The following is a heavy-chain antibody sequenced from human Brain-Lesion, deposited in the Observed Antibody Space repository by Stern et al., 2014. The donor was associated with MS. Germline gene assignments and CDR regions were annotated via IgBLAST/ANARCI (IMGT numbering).Heavy chain of an antibody. CDR3: ARHQLGYGYAYLRY. CDR2: VYYSGNT. CDR1: GDSLSSSTFY. V-gene: IGHV4-39*01. D-gene: IGHD5-18*01. J-gene: IGHJ4*02. Sequence: VQLLESGPGLVKPSDTLSLTCSVSGDSLSSSTFYWGWIRQPPGKGPEWIGSVYYSGNTYYHPSLKSRVTISVDTPKNQFSLRLPSVTAADTAVYYCARHQLGYGYAYLRYWGQGTLVTVSS.